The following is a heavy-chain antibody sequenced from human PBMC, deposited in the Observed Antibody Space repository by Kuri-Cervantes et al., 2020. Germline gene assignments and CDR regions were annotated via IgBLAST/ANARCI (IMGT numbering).Heavy chain of an antibody. V-gene: IGHV4-39*07. D-gene: IGHD3-16*02. CDR2: IYYSGST. CDR3: ARINDGYDYIWGSYRTPSFDP. Sequence: SETLSLTCTVSGASISSINYYWGWIRQPPGKGLEWIGNIYYSGSTYYSPSLKSRVTISVDTSKNQFSLRFTSVTAADTAVYYCARINDGYDYIWGSYRTPSFDPWGQGTLVTVSS. J-gene: IGHJ5*02. CDR1: GASISSINYY.